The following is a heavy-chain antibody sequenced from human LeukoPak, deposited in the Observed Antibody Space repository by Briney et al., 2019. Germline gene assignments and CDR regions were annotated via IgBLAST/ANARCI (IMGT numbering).Heavy chain of an antibody. Sequence: KAGGSLRLSCAASGLTFSDYYMSWIRQAPGKGLECVSYISSSGSTIYYADSVKGRFTISRDNAKNSLYLQMNSLRAEDTAVYYCARAYYGSGSYCWFDPWGQGTLVTVSS. J-gene: IGHJ5*02. V-gene: IGHV3-11*04. CDR1: GLTFSDYY. CDR3: ARAYYGSGSYCWFDP. D-gene: IGHD3-10*01. CDR2: ISSSGSTI.